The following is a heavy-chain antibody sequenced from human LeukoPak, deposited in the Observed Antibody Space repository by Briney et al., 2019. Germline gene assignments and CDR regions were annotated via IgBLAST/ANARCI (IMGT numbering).Heavy chain of an antibody. Sequence: SGGSVRLSCAASGFTFSSYWMHWVRQAPGKGVVWVSRIKSDGSTRFADSVKGRFTISRDNAKNTVSLQMNSLRAEDTGVYYCARAPSEIGGYYPEYFRHWGQGTLVTVSP. CDR1: GFTFSSYW. V-gene: IGHV3-74*01. CDR2: IKSDGST. J-gene: IGHJ1*01. CDR3: ARAPSEIGGYYPEYFRH. D-gene: IGHD3-22*01.